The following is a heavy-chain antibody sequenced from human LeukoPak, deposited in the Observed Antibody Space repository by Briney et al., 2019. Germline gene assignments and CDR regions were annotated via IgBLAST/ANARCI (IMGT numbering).Heavy chain of an antibody. D-gene: IGHD2-2*01. CDR1: GYIFTDYY. CDR2: INPSGGST. CDR3: ASDCSSTSCEFGY. J-gene: IGHJ4*02. Sequence: ASVKVSCKASGYIFTDYYMHWVRQAPGQGLEWMGIINPSGGSTSYAQKFQGRVTMTRDTSTSTVYMELSSLRSEDTAVYYCASDCSSTSCEFGYWGQGTLVTVSS. V-gene: IGHV1-46*01.